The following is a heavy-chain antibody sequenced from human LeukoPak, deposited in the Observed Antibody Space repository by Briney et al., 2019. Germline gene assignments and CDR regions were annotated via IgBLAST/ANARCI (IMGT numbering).Heavy chain of an antibody. D-gene: IGHD4-17*01. Sequence: SETLSLTCTVSGGSISSYYWSWIRQPPGKGLEWIGYIYYSGSTNYNPSLKSRVTISVDTSKNQFSLKLSSVTAADTAVYYCARTGDYGEWTGPDYIYYYGMDVWGQGTTVTVSS. CDR3: ARTGDYGEWTGPDYIYYYGMDV. J-gene: IGHJ6*02. V-gene: IGHV4-59*01. CDR1: GGSISSYY. CDR2: IYYSGST.